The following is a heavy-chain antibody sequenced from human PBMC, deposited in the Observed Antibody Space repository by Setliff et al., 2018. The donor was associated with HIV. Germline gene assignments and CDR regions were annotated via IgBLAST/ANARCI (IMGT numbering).Heavy chain of an antibody. CDR1: GGSISSSSYY. Sequence: LSLTCTVSGGSISSSSYYWGWIRQPPGTGLEWIGSIYYSGSTYYNPSLKSRVTISVDTSKNQFSLKLSSVTAADTAVYYCACGAAAGTDYYYYYYMDVWGKGTTVTVSS. V-gene: IGHV4-39*01. D-gene: IGHD6-13*01. J-gene: IGHJ6*03. CDR2: IYYSGST. CDR3: ACGAAAGTDYYYYYYMDV.